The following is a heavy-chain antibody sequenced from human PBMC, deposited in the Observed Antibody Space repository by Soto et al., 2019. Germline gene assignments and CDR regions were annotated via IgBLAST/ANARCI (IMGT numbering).Heavy chain of an antibody. J-gene: IGHJ4*02. V-gene: IGHV3-30-3*01. D-gene: IGHD6-13*01. CDR1: GFTFSSYA. CDR2: ISYDGSNK. Sequence: PEGSLRLSCAASGFTFSSYAMHWVRQAPGKGLEWVAVISYDGSNKYYADSVKGRFTISRDNSKNTLYLQMNSLRAEDTAVYYCARDWEAAAAGDFDYWGQGTLVTVSS. CDR3: ARDWEAAAAGDFDY.